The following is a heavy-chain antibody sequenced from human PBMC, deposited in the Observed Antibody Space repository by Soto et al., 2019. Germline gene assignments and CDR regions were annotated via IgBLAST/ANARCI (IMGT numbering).Heavy chain of an antibody. D-gene: IGHD6-13*01. V-gene: IGHV1-18*04. J-gene: IGHJ5*02. CDR2: ISAYNGNT. CDR3: ARDTHSSSWYWFDP. CDR1: GYTFTSYG. Sequence: GASVKVSCKASGYTFTSYGISWVRQAPGQGLEWMGWISAYNGNTNYAQKRQGRVTMTTDTSTSTAYMELRSLRSDDTAVYYCARDTHSSSWYWFDPWGQGTLVTVSS.